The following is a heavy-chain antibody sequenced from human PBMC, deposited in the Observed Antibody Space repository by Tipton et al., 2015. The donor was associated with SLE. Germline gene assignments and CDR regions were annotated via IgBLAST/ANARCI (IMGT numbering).Heavy chain of an antibody. Sequence: SLRLSCAASGFTFSSYSMNWVRQAPGKGLEWVSSISSSSSYIYYADSVKGRFTISRDNAKNSLYRQMNGLGAEDTAVYYCARGSEGSSSWYGEDYWGQGTLVTVSS. J-gene: IGHJ4*02. CDR2: ISSSSSYI. D-gene: IGHD6-13*01. V-gene: IGHV3-21*01. CDR3: ARGSEGSSSWYGEDY. CDR1: GFTFSSYS.